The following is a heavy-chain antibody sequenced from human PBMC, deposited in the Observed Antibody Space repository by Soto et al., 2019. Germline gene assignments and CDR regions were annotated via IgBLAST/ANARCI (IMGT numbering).Heavy chain of an antibody. Sequence: GASVKVSCKASGYTFTSYGISWVRQAPGQRLEWMGWINADNGNTKYSQKLQGRVTITRDTSASTAYMELSSLRSEDTAVYYCARSIVVVTALDYWGQGTLVTVSS. V-gene: IGHV1-18*01. CDR2: INADNGNT. J-gene: IGHJ4*02. D-gene: IGHD2-21*02. CDR1: GYTFTSYG. CDR3: ARSIVVVTALDY.